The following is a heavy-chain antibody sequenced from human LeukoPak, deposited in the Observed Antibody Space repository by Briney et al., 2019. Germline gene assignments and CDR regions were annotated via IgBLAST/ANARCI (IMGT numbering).Heavy chain of an antibody. CDR1: GGSISSSSYY. CDR3: ARDQSDIVVVPAATRFDY. D-gene: IGHD2-2*01. V-gene: IGHV4-39*07. J-gene: IGHJ4*02. Sequence: SETLSLTCTVSGGSISSSSYYWGWIRQPPGKGLEWIGSIYYSGSTYYNPSLKSRVTISVDTSKNQFSLKLSSVTAADTAVYYCARDQSDIVVVPAATRFDYWGQGTLVTVSS. CDR2: IYYSGST.